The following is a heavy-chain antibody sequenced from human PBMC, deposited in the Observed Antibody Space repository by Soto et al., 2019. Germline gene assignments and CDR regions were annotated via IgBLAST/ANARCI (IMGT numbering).Heavy chain of an antibody. Sequence: EVQLVESGGGLVQPGRSLRLSCAASGFTFDDYVMHWVRQAPGKGLEWVSGISWNSGSIGYADSVKGRFTISRDNAKNSLYLQMNSLRAEDTALYYCARSPSPSSTTEPLDYWGQGTLVTVSS. D-gene: IGHD1-7*01. J-gene: IGHJ4*02. V-gene: IGHV3-9*01. CDR3: ARSPSPSSTTEPLDY. CDR2: ISWNSGSI. CDR1: GFTFDDYV.